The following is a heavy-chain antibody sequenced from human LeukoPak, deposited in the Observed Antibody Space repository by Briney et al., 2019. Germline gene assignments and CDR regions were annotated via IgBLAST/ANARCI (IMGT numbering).Heavy chain of an antibody. CDR3: AKSVGDSSSRAVDY. CDR1: EFTFSNNG. V-gene: IGHV3-23*01. CDR2: ISGSGGST. D-gene: IGHD6-13*01. J-gene: IGHJ4*02. Sequence: GGSLRLSCAASEFTFSNNGMSWVRQAPGKGLEWVSAISGSGGSTYHADSVKGRFTISRDNSKNTLYLQMNSLRAEDTAVYYCAKSVGDSSSRAVDYWGQGTLVTVSS.